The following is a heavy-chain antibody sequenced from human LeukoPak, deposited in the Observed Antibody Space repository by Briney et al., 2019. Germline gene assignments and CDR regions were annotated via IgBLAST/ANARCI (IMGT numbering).Heavy chain of an antibody. CDR2: INPNSGGT. Sequence: ASVKVSCKASGYTFTGYYMHWVRQAPGQGLEWMGRINPNSGGTNYAQKFQGRVTITADESTSTAYMELSSLRSEDTAVYYCASSRDIVVVVAATRAFDYWGQGTLVTVSS. V-gene: IGHV1-2*06. J-gene: IGHJ4*02. D-gene: IGHD2-15*01. CDR1: GYTFTGYY. CDR3: ASSRDIVVVVAATRAFDY.